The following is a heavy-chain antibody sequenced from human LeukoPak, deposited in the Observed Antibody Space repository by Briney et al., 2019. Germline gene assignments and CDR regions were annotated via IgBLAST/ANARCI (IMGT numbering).Heavy chain of an antibody. D-gene: IGHD1-14*01. Sequence: GGSLRLSCLTSGFTFSTNAMSWVRQAPGKGLEWVSAISGSGGSTYYADSVKGRFTISRDNSKNTLYLQMNSLRAEDTAVYYCAKVSNRRPPWFDYWGQGTLVTVSS. J-gene: IGHJ4*02. V-gene: IGHV3-23*01. CDR3: AKVSNRRPPWFDY. CDR1: GFTFSTNA. CDR2: ISGSGGST.